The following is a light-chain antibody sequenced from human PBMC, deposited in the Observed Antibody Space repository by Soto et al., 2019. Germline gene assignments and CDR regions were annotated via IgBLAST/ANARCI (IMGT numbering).Light chain of an antibody. CDR3: QSYDSSLSVV. Sequence: QSVLTQPPSVSGAPGQTVTLSCTGSSSNIGAGYDVHWYQQVPGTGPKLLIYVNSKRPSGVPDRFSGSRSGTSASLAITGLQAEDEADYYCQSYDSSLSVVFGGGTKLPVL. J-gene: IGLJ3*02. CDR1: SSNIGAGYD. CDR2: VNS. V-gene: IGLV1-40*01.